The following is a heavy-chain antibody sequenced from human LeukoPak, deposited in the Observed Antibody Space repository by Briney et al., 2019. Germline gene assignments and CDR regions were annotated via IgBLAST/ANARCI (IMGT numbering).Heavy chain of an antibody. J-gene: IGHJ4*02. D-gene: IGHD3/OR15-3a*01. CDR1: GFTSGSCW. CDR3: ARHFGT. V-gene: IGHV4-39*01. CDR2: IYYSGST. Sequence: GSLRLSCAASGFTSGSCWMNWVRQPPGKGLEWIGSIYYSGSTYYNPSLKSRVTISVDTSKNQFSLKLRSVTAADTAVYYCARHFGTWGQGTLVTVSS.